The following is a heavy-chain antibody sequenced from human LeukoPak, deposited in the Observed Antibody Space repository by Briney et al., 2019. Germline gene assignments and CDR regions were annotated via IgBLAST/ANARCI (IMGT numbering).Heavy chain of an antibody. D-gene: IGHD3-10*01. V-gene: IGHV1-69*05. CDR1: GGNFSNYA. CDR3: AKDGDEGCADY. Sequence: ASVKVSCKASGGNFSNYAISWVRQAPGQGLEWMGGIIPIFGTTNYAQKFQGRVTITTDESTSTAYMELSSLRSEDTAVYYCAKDGDEGCADYWGQGTLVTVSS. J-gene: IGHJ4*02. CDR2: IIPIFGTT.